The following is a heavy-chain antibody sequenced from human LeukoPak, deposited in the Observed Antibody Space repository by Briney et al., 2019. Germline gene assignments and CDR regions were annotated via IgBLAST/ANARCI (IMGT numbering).Heavy chain of an antibody. J-gene: IGHJ5*02. CDR3: AKYSSGWYEGWFDP. CDR1: GFTFDDYA. V-gene: IGHV3-9*01. D-gene: IGHD6-19*01. CDR2: ISWNSGSI. Sequence: GRSLRLSCAASGFTFDDYAMHWVRQAPGKGLEWVSGISWNSGSIGYADSVKGRFTISRDNAENSLYLQMSSLRAEDTALYYCAKYSSGWYEGWFDPWGQGTLVTVSS.